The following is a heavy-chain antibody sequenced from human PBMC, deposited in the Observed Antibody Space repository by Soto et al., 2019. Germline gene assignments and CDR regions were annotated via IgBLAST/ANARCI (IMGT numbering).Heavy chain of an antibody. D-gene: IGHD6-13*01. J-gene: IGHJ4*02. CDR2: IYYSGST. V-gene: IGHV4-59*01. Sequence: PSETLSLTCNVSGGSISSYYWSWIRQPPGKGLEWIGYIYYSGSTNYNPSLKSRVTISVDTSKNQFSLKLSSVTAADTAVYYCARGIRGLPSISWHTPFFDYWGQGTLVTGSS. CDR3: ARGIRGLPSISWHTPFFDY. CDR1: GGSISSYY.